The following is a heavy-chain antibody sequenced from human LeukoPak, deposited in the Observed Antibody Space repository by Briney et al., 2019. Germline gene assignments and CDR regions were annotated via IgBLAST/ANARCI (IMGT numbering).Heavy chain of an antibody. CDR2: INPNNRDT. V-gene: IGHV1-2*06. CDR3: ARVSMAVAGLLDY. Sequence: APVKVSCKASGYSFSGYFIHWVRQAPGQGLEWMGRINPNNRDTIYAQKFQGRVTMTRDTSISTAYMELSRLRSDDTAVYYCARVSMAVAGLLDYWGQGTLLTVSS. CDR1: GYSFSGYF. J-gene: IGHJ4*02. D-gene: IGHD6-19*01.